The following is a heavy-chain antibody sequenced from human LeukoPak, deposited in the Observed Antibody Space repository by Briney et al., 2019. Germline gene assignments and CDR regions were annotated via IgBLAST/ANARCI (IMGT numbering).Heavy chain of an antibody. CDR2: INPNSGNT. Sequence: ASVKVSCKASEYTFTNYDINWVRQATGQGLEWMGWINPNSGNTGYTQRFQGRVTMTRNTSLSTAYMELTSLKSEVTAVYYCARSLGTYWGKDFLNWFDPWGQGTLVTVSS. CDR1: EYTFTNYD. CDR3: ARSLGTYWGKDFLNWFDP. D-gene: IGHD3-16*01. V-gene: IGHV1-8*01. J-gene: IGHJ5*02.